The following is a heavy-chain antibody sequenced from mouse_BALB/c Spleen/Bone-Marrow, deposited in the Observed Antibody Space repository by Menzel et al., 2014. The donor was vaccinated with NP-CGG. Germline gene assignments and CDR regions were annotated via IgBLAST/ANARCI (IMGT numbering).Heavy chain of an antibody. CDR2: INPDSSTI. CDR3: ARRGLWLPHFDC. V-gene: IGHV4-1*02. J-gene: IGHJ2*01. CDR1: GFDFSGYW. Sequence: EVKLVESGGGLVQPGGSLKLSCAASGFDFSGYWMSWVRQAPGKGLEWIGEINPDSSTINYTPSLKDKFIISRDNAKNTLYLQMSKVRSEDTALYYCARRGLWLPHFDCWGQGTTLTVSS. D-gene: IGHD2-2*01.